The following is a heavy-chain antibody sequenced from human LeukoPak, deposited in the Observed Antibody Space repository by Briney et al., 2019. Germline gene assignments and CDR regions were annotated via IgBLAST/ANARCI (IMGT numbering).Heavy chain of an antibody. V-gene: IGHV1-18*01. CDR1: GYTFTSYG. Sequence: VASVKVSCKASGYTFTSYGISWVRQAPGQGLEWMGWISAYNGNTNYAQKLQGRVTMTEDTSTDTAYMELSSLRSEDTAVYYCATASGIVGATDAFDIWGQGTMVTVSS. CDR3: ATASGIVGATDAFDI. J-gene: IGHJ3*02. D-gene: IGHD1-26*01. CDR2: ISAYNGNT.